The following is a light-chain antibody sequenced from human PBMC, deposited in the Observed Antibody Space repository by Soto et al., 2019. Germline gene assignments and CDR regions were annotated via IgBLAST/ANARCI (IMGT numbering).Light chain of an antibody. Sequence: DIHMTQSPSSLSASVGDRVTITCQARPDISNYLNWYQQKAGKAPKLLIYDASNLETGVPSRFSGSGSGTDFTFTISSLQPEDIATYYCQQYDKLPFTFGPGTKVDIK. CDR1: PDISNY. V-gene: IGKV1-33*01. J-gene: IGKJ3*01. CDR2: DAS. CDR3: QQYDKLPFT.